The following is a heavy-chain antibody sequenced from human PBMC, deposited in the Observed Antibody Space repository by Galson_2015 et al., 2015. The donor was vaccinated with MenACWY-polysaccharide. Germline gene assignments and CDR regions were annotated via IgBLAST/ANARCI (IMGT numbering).Heavy chain of an antibody. CDR2: ISSSGSTI. J-gene: IGHJ4*02. CDR1: GFTFSSYE. Sequence: SLRLSCAASGFTFSSYEMNWVRQAPGKGLEWVSYISSSGSTIYYADSVKGRFTISRDNAKNSLYLQMNSLRAEDTAVYYCARDISLMTTFWSGYYYDWGQGTLVTVSS. CDR3: ARDISLMTTFWSGYYYD. D-gene: IGHD3-3*01. V-gene: IGHV3-48*03.